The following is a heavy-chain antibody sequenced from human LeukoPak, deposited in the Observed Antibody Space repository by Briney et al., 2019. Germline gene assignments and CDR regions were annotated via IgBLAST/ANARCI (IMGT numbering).Heavy chain of an antibody. Sequence: ASVKVSCKASGYSFSNFHINWVRQASGQGLEWIGWMSPKTGDRGYALKFQGRVTMTSDTPEGTVYMEVHSLTSDDSAVYYCARTPPKGDIDTWGQGTMVTVSS. CDR1: GYSFSNFH. CDR3: ARTPPKGDIDT. D-gene: IGHD2-21*02. CDR2: MSPKTGDR. V-gene: IGHV1-8*01. J-gene: IGHJ5*02.